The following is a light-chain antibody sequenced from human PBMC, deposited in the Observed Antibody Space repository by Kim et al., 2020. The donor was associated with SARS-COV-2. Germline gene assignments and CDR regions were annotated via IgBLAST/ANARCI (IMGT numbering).Light chain of an antibody. CDR1: QSINIW. CDR2: DAS. V-gene: IGKV1-5*01. J-gene: IGKJ1*01. Sequence: DIQMTQSPSTLSTSVGDRVTITCRVSQSINIWLAWYQQKPGKAPNLLIYDASILESGVPSRFSGSGSGTQFTLTISSLQPDDFATYYCQEYKSDSWTFGQGTKVDIK. CDR3: QEYKSDSWT.